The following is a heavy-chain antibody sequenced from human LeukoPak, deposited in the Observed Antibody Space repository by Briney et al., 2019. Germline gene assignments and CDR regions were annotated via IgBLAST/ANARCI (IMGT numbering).Heavy chain of an antibody. D-gene: IGHD4-17*01. CDR1: GGSISSYY. CDR2: IYYSGST. CDR3: ARGRDYGDYRKGYYYYGMDV. V-gene: IGHV4-59*01. Sequence: SETLSLTCTVSGGSISSYYWSWIRQPPGKGLEWIGYIYYSGSTNYNPSLKSRVTISVDTSKNQFSLKLSSVTAADTAVYYCARGRDYGDYRKGYYYYGMDVWGQGTTVTVSS. J-gene: IGHJ6*02.